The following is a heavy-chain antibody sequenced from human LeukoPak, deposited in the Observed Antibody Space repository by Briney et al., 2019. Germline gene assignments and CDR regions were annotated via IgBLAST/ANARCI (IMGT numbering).Heavy chain of an antibody. Sequence: GGSLRLSCAASGFTFSTYAMNWVRQAREKGLEWVSGISGSDGTTYYADSVKGRFTISRDNSKNTLYLQMNSLRAEDTAAYYCARVLNYYDSSGYYFSYWGQGTLVTVSS. CDR2: ISGSDGTT. J-gene: IGHJ4*02. D-gene: IGHD3-22*01. CDR1: GFTFSTYA. V-gene: IGHV3-23*01. CDR3: ARVLNYYDSSGYYFSY.